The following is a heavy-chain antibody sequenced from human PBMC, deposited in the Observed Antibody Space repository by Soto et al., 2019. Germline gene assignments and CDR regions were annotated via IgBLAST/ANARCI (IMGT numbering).Heavy chain of an antibody. CDR3: ARDLGGIAARSDMDYYGMDV. D-gene: IGHD6-6*01. V-gene: IGHV1-2*04. J-gene: IGHJ6*02. CDR2: IDPNSGGT. Sequence: GASVKVCCKASGYTFTGYYMHWVRQAPGQGLEWMGWIDPNSGGTNYARKFQGWVTMTRDTSISTAYMELSRLRSDDTAVYYCARDLGGIAARSDMDYYGMDVWGQGTTVTVSS. CDR1: GYTFTGYY.